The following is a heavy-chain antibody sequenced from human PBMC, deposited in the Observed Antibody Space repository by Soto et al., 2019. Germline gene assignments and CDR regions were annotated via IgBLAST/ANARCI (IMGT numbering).Heavy chain of an antibody. V-gene: IGHV3-53*01. CDR2: IYSGGST. Sequence: GGSLRLSCAASGFTVSSNYMSWVRQAPGKGLEWVSVIYSGGSTYYADSVKGRFTISRNNSKNTLYLQMNSLRAEDTAVYYCARDAYYSDRSDPEGDYWDQGTLVTVSS. D-gene: IGHD3-22*01. CDR1: GFTVSSNY. CDR3: ARDAYYSDRSDPEGDY. J-gene: IGHJ4*02.